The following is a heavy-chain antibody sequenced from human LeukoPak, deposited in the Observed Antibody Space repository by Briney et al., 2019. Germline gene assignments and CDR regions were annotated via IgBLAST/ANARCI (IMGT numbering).Heavy chain of an antibody. CDR2: ISSRTSDT. CDR3: TRVGSSGSVDY. D-gene: IGHD1-1*01. CDR1: GFTFSSYG. V-gene: IGHV3-48*04. Sequence: LSGGSLRLSCAASGFTFSSYGMHWVRQAPGKGLEWVSYISSRTSDTNYIDSVKGRFTISRDNAKNSLYLQMNSLRAEDTAVYYCTRVGSSGSVDYWGQGTLVTVSS. J-gene: IGHJ4*02.